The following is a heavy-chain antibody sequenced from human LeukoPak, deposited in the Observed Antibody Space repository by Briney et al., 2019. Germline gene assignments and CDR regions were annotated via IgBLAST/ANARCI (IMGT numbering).Heavy chain of an antibody. CDR1: GFTVSSNY. CDR3: ARAQWGVYFDY. J-gene: IGHJ4*02. Sequence: GGSLRLSCAASGFTVSSNYMSWVRQAPGKGLEWVSVIYSGGSTYYADSVKGRFTISRDNSKNTLYLQTNSLRAEDTAVYYCARAQWGVYFDYWGQGTLVTVSS. D-gene: IGHD2-8*01. CDR2: IYSGGST. V-gene: IGHV3-53*01.